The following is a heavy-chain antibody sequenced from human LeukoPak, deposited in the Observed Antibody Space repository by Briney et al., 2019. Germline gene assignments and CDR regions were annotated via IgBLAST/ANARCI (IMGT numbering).Heavy chain of an antibody. D-gene: IGHD6-13*01. V-gene: IGHV3-30*18. CDR3: AKDSSRWAFDY. J-gene: IGHJ4*02. CDR1: GVTLSSYG. Sequence: GGSLRLSCTGSGVTLSSYGMHWVRQAPGKGLEWVAVTSYDGSNEYYADSVRGRFTISRDTSKNTVYLQMNSLTTEDMAVYYCAKDSSRWAFDYWGQGTLVTVSS. CDR2: TSYDGSNE.